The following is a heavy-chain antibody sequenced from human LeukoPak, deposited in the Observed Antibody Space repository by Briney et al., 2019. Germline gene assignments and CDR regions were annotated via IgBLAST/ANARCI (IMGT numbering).Heavy chain of an antibody. D-gene: IGHD6-13*01. CDR1: GFTFSSYS. CDR2: ISSSSSSYI. Sequence: AGGSLRLSCAASGFTFSSYSMNWVRQAPGKGLEWVSSISSSSSSYIYYADSVKGRFTISRDNSKNTLYLQMNSLRAEDTAVYYCAKGGLDSSSWGNYYYYYYMDVWGKGTTVTISS. V-gene: IGHV3-21*01. J-gene: IGHJ6*03. CDR3: AKGGLDSSSWGNYYYYYYMDV.